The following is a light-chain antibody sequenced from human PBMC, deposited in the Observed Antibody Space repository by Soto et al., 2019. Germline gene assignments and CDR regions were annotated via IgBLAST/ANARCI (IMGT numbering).Light chain of an antibody. CDR1: SSNIGSNA. CDR3: ATWDDSLNGYV. CDR2: SNY. Sequence: QSVLTQPPSASGTPGQRVTISCSGSSSNIGSNAVNWYQHLPGTAPKLLIYSNYQRPSGVPDRFSGSKSGTSASLAISGLQSGDEADYYCATWDDSLNGYVFETGTKVTVL. V-gene: IGLV1-44*01. J-gene: IGLJ1*01.